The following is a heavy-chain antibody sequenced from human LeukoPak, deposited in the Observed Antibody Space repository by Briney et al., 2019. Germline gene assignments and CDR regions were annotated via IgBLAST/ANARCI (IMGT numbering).Heavy chain of an antibody. CDR2: TYYRSKWYN. CDR1: GDSVSSNSAT. CDR3: ARDVLWFGKGPDYYYYIDV. J-gene: IGHJ6*03. V-gene: IGHV6-1*01. Sequence: SQTLSLTCAISGDSVSSNSATWNWIRQSPSRGLEWLGRTYYRSKWYNDYAVSVKSRITINPDTSKNQFSLQLNSVTPEDTAVYYCARDVLWFGKGPDYYYYIDVWGKGTTVTVSS. D-gene: IGHD3-10*01.